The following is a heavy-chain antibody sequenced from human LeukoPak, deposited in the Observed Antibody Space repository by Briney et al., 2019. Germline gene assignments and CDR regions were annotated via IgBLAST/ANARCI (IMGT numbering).Heavy chain of an antibody. CDR3: AKDSGYSPGVLDY. J-gene: IGHJ4*02. Sequence: GGSLRLSCAASGFTFSSYGMHWVRQAPGKGLEWVAVISYDGSNKYYADSVKGRFTISRDNYKNTLYLQMNSLRAEDTAVYYCAKDSGYSPGVLDYWGQGTLVTVSS. D-gene: IGHD5-18*01. V-gene: IGHV3-30*18. CDR2: ISYDGSNK. CDR1: GFTFSSYG.